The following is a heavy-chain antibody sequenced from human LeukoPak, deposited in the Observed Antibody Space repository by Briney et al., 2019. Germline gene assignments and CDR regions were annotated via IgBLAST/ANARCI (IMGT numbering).Heavy chain of an antibody. CDR3: ASLPNFRDGYKKDY. D-gene: IGHD5-24*01. Sequence: ASVKVSCKASGYTFTGYYMHWVRQAPGQGLEWMGWINPNSGGTNYAQKFQDRVTMTRDTSISTAYMELSRLRSDDTAVYYCASLPNFRDGYKKDYWGEGTLVTVSS. J-gene: IGHJ4*02. CDR2: INPNSGGT. V-gene: IGHV1-2*02. CDR1: GYTFTGYY.